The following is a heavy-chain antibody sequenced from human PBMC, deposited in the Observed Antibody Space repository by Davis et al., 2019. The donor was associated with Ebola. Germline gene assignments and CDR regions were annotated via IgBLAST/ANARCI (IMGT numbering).Heavy chain of an antibody. D-gene: IGHD2-2*01. CDR2: ISYDGSNK. CDR1: GFTFSSYG. J-gene: IGHJ6*02. Sequence: GGSLRLSCAASGFTFSSYGMHWVRQAPGKGLEWVAVISYDGSNKYYADSVKGRFTISRDNSKNTLYLQMNSLRAEDTAVYYCAREGAGYCSSTSCQNYGMDVWGQGTTVTVSS. V-gene: IGHV3-30*03. CDR3: AREGAGYCSSTSCQNYGMDV.